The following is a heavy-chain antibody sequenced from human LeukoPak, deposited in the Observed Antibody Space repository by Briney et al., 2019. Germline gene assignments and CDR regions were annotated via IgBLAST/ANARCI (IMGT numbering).Heavy chain of an antibody. CDR2: ISWNSGSI. Sequence: GGSLRLSCAASGFTFDDYAMHWVRQAPGKGLEWVSGISWNSGSIGYADSVKGRFTISRDNAKNSLYLQMNSLRAEDTALYYCAKALRGVPWFPDYYYGMDVWGQGTTVTVSS. D-gene: IGHD3-10*01. CDR1: GFTFDDYA. J-gene: IGHJ6*02. V-gene: IGHV3-9*01. CDR3: AKALRGVPWFPDYYYGMDV.